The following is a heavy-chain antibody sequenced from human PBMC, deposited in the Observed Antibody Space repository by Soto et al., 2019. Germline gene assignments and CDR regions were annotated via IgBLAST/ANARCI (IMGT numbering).Heavy chain of an antibody. CDR2: VKQDGSEK. J-gene: IGHJ6*02. V-gene: IGHV3-7*01. D-gene: IGHD3-9*01. CDR3: ARDRHVLRYFDWLPTLYYYGMDV. Sequence: GGSLRLSCAASGFTFSSYWMSWVRQAPGKGLEWVANVKQDGSEKYYVDSVKGRFTISRDNAKNSLYLQMNSLRAEDTAVYYCARDRHVLRYFDWLPTLYYYGMDVWGQGTTVTVSS. CDR1: GFTFSSYW.